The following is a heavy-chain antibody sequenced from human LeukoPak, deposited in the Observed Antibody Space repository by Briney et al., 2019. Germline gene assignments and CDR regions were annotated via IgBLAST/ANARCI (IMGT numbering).Heavy chain of an antibody. CDR1: GFTFSSYS. CDR2: ISSSSSYI. D-gene: IGHD6-19*01. V-gene: IGHV3-21*01. CDR3: ARDGQAGYSSGWYVY. Sequence: GGSLRLSCAASGFTFSSYSMNWVRQAPGKGLEWVSSISSSSSYIYYADSVKGRFTISRDNAKNSLYLQMNSLRAEDTAVYYCARDGQAGYSSGWYVYWGQGTLVTVSS. J-gene: IGHJ4*02.